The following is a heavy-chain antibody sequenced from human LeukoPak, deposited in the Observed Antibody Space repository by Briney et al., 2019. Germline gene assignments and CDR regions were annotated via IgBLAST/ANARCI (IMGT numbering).Heavy chain of an antibody. CDR2: IIPIFGTA. CDR1: GGTFSSYA. CDR3: ARVERSPIVGATEYFDY. J-gene: IGHJ4*02. D-gene: IGHD1-26*01. Sequence: SVKVSCKASGGTFSSYAISWVRQAPGQGLEWMGRIIPIFGTANYAQKFQGRVTITADKSTSTAYMELSSLRSEDTAVYYCARVERSPIVGATEYFDYWGQGTWVTVSS. V-gene: IGHV1-69*06.